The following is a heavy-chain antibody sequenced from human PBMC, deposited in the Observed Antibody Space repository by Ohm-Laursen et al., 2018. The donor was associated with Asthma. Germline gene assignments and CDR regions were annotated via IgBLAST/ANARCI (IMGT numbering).Heavy chain of an antibody. Sequence: SLRLSCAASGFTFSSYGMHWVRQAPGKGLEWVAVISYDGSNKYYADSVKGRFTISRDNSKNTLYLQMNSLRAEDTAVYYCAKAPNLCSGGSCATDYWGQGTLVTVSS. CDR1: GFTFSSYG. D-gene: IGHD2-15*01. CDR2: ISYDGSNK. J-gene: IGHJ4*02. CDR3: AKAPNLCSGGSCATDY. V-gene: IGHV3-30*18.